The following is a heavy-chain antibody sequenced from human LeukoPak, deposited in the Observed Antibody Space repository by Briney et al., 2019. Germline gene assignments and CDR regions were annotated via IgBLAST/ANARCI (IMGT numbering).Heavy chain of an antibody. J-gene: IGHJ3*02. CDR2: IHHSGST. CDR1: GGSISSNNW. D-gene: IGHD3-22*01. V-gene: IGHV4-4*02. CDR3: ARGPYSYDSSGAFDI. Sequence: SETLSLTCAVSGGSISSNNWWNWVRQPPGKGLEWIGEIHHSGSTHYNPSLKSRLTISVDKSKNQFSLKLTSVTAADTAVYFCARGPYSYDSSGAFDIWGQGTMVTVSS.